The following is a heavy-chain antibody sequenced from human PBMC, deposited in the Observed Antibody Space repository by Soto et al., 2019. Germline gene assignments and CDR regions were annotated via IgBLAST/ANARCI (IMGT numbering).Heavy chain of an antibody. CDR1: GYTFTSYY. D-gene: IGHD6-13*01. Sequence: ASVKVSCKASGYTFTSYYMHWVRQAPGQGLEWMGIINPSGGSTSYAQKFQGRVTMTRDTSTSTVYMELSSPRSEDTAVYYCARARPVSGYSSSWYLSFWGQGTLVTVSS. CDR3: ARARPVSGYSSSWYLSF. CDR2: INPSGGST. J-gene: IGHJ4*02. V-gene: IGHV1-46*01.